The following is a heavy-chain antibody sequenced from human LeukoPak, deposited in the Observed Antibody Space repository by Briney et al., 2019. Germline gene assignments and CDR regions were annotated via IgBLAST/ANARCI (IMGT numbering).Heavy chain of an antibody. D-gene: IGHD5-12*01. V-gene: IGHV3-23*01. CDR3: AKDPRATPTRGWNDI. J-gene: IGHJ3*02. CDR2: ISGSGGST. CDR1: GFTFSSYA. Sequence: GGSLRPSCAASGFTFSSYAMSWVRQAPGKGLEWVSVISGSGGSTYYADSVKGRFTISRDNSKNTLYLQMNSLRAEDTAVYYCAKDPRATPTRGWNDIWGQGTMVTVSS.